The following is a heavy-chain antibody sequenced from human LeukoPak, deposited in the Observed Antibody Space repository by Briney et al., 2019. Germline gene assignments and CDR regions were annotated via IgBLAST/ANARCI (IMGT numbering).Heavy chain of an antibody. CDR2: IGGGGTP. CDR3: AKDDHGGSGWRDYFDQ. D-gene: IGHD6-19*01. Sequence: PGGSLRLSCAASGFTFSSCDMSWVRQAPGRGLEWVSAIGGGGTPYYADSVKGRFTISRDNSKNTLYLQMNSMRAEDTAVYYCAKDDHGGSGWRDYFDQWGQGTLVTVSS. CDR1: GFTFSSCD. V-gene: IGHV3-23*01. J-gene: IGHJ4*02.